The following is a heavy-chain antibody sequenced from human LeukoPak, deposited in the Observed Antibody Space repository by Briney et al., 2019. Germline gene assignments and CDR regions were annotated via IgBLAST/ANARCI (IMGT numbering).Heavy chain of an antibody. CDR3: AKSHRVLRYFDWLPDY. CDR2: ISGSGGST. Sequence: GGSLRLSCAASGFTFSSYAMSWVRQAPGKGVEGVSAISGSGGSTYYADSVKGRFTISRDNSKNTLYLQMNSLRAEDTAVYYCAKSHRVLRYFDWLPDYWGQGTLVTVSS. V-gene: IGHV3-23*01. CDR1: GFTFSSYA. D-gene: IGHD3-9*01. J-gene: IGHJ4*02.